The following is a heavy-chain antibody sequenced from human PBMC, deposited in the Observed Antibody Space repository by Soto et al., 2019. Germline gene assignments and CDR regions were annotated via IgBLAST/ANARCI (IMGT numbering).Heavy chain of an antibody. J-gene: IGHJ4*02. V-gene: IGHV3-33*01. CDR2: IWYDGSHQ. CDR3: ARDLGTFNYGSSYFDY. D-gene: IGHD3-10*01. CDR1: GFTFSTHG. Sequence: PGGSLRLSCAPSGFTFSTHGMHWVRQAPGKGLGWVAVIWYDGSHQYYADSVKGRFTIARDNSKNMLYLQMNSLRVEDTAVYYCARDLGTFNYGSSYFDYWGQGTPVTVS.